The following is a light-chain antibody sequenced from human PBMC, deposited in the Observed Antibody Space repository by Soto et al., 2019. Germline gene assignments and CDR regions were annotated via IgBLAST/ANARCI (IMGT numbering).Light chain of an antibody. V-gene: IGLV1-44*01. Sequence: QSVLTQPPSASGTPGQSVTISCSGSNSNIGSNTVNWYQQFPGTAPKLLIYTNDQRPSGVPDRFSGSKSGTSASLAISGLQSEDEADYYCAAWDDSLDGYVFGAGTKVTVL. CDR1: NSNIGSNT. CDR3: AAWDDSLDGYV. CDR2: TND. J-gene: IGLJ1*01.